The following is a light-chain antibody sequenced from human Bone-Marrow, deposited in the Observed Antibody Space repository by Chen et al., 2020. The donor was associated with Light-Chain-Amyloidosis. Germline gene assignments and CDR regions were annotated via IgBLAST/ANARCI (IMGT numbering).Light chain of an antibody. V-gene: IGLV3-25*03. CDR1: DLPTKY. Sequence: SYELTQPPSGSVSPGQTARITCSGDDLPTKYAYWYQQKPGQAPVLVIHRDTERPSGISERFSGSSPGTTATLTLSGVQAEDEADYHCQSADSSGTYEVIFGGGTKLTVL. J-gene: IGLJ2*01. CDR3: QSADSSGTYEVI. CDR2: RDT.